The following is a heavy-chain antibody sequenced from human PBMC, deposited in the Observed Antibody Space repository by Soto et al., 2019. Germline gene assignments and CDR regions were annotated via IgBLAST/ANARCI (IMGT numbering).Heavy chain of an antibody. V-gene: IGHV4-59*08. Sequence: QVKLQESGPGLVKPSETLSLTCTVSGDFISSYYWNWLRQSPGRGLEWIGYIHNGADTYYNPSLTSRATISADTSKKQFSLRLSSGTVADTALYYCARRVCSSLTCSPGWDNWFGPWGQGTFVTVSS. CDR3: ARRVCSSLTCSPGWDNWFGP. CDR1: GDFISSYY. CDR2: IHNGADT. J-gene: IGHJ5*02. D-gene: IGHD2-2*01.